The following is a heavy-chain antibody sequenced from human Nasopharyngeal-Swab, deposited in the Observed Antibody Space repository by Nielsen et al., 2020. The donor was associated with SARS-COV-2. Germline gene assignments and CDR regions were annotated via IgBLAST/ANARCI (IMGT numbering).Heavy chain of an antibody. D-gene: IGHD3-22*01. Sequence: GGSLRLSCAASGFSFSSYAMSWVRQAPGKGLEWVSTISDDDGTTYYADSVKGRFTISRDNSKNTLYLQMNSLRAEDTAVYYCARYDDYYDSSGYAYWGQGTLVTVSS. CDR1: GFSFSSYA. CDR3: ARYDDYYDSSGYAY. CDR2: ISDDDGTT. V-gene: IGHV3-23*01. J-gene: IGHJ4*02.